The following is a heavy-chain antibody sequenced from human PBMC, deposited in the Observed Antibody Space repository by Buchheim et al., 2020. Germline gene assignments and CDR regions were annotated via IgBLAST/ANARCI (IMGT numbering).Heavy chain of an antibody. V-gene: IGHV3-13*04. D-gene: IGHD7-27*01. CDR1: GFTFSSYD. CDR2: TGTTGDT. CDR3: ARDSVRGDGMWYFDL. J-gene: IGHJ2*01. Sequence: EVQLVESGGGLVQPGGSLRLSCTASGFTFSSYDMHWVRHVPGKGLEWVSGTGTTGDTYYPESLRGRFIVSREDGKNSLYLHMNSLTAGDTAVYYCARDSVRGDGMWYFDLWGRG.